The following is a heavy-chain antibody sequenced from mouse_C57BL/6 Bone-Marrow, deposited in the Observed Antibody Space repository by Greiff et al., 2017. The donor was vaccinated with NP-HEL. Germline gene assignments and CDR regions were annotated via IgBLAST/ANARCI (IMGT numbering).Heavy chain of an antibody. CDR3: ASGGYFWYFDV. CDR1: GYTFTSYW. Sequence: VQLQQSGAELVMPGASVKLSCKASGYTFTSYWMHWVKQRPGQGLEWIGEIDPSDSYTNYNQKFKGKSTLTVDKSSSTAYMQLSSLTSEDSAVYYCASGGYFWYFDVWGTGTTVTVSS. D-gene: IGHD2-3*01. V-gene: IGHV1-69*01. CDR2: IDPSDSYT. J-gene: IGHJ1*03.